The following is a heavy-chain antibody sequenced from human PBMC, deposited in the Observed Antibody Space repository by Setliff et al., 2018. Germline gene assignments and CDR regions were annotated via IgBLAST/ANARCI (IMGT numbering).Heavy chain of an antibody. D-gene: IGHD3-10*01. CDR2: MYNSGNT. V-gene: IGHV4-59*11. Sequence: PETLSLTCTVSGGSISHHYWSWIRQPPGKGLEWVGYMYNSGNTNYNPSLRRRVAISVDKSKNQFSLKLSSVTAADTAVYYCARALLWFGEGMDVWGKGTTVTVSS. CDR3: ARALLWFGEGMDV. J-gene: IGHJ6*03. CDR1: GGSISHHY.